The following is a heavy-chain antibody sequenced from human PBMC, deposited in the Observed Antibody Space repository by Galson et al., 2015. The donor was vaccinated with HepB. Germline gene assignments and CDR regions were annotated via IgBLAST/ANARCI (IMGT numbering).Heavy chain of an antibody. J-gene: IGHJ3*02. V-gene: IGHV1-3*01. Sequence: KFQGRVTITRDTSASTAYMELSSLRSEDTAVYYCARGPRMNDYGDYGAFDIWGQGTMVTVSS. D-gene: IGHD4-17*01. CDR3: ARGPRMNDYGDYGAFDI.